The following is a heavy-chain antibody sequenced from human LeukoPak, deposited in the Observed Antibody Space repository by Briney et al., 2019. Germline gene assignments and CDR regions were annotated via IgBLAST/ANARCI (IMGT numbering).Heavy chain of an antibody. D-gene: IGHD2-21*02. CDR3: AKEHCTGNCYSDFFDY. CDR2: ISYVGTTK. V-gene: IGHV3-30*18. Sequence: GGSLRLSCAASGFTFSSHGMHWVRQAPGKGLEWVAVISYVGTTKYYADSVKGRFTISRDNSNNILYLQMNSLRAEDTAVYYCAKEHCTGNCYSDFFDYWGQGTLVTVSS. J-gene: IGHJ4*02. CDR1: GFTFSSHG.